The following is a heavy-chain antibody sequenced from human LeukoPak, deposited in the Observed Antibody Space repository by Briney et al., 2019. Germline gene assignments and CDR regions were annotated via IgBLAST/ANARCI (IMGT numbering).Heavy chain of an antibody. Sequence: PGGSLRLSCAASGFNFKGAWMSWVRQAPGKGLEWVGRIKSKTDGGTTDYAAPVKGRFTISRDDSKNTLYLQMNSLKTEDTAVYYCTTVHDYDSSGYSAEDAFDIWGQGTMVTVSS. D-gene: IGHD3-22*01. V-gene: IGHV3-15*01. J-gene: IGHJ3*02. CDR2: IKSKTDGGTT. CDR3: TTVHDYDSSGYSAEDAFDI. CDR1: GFNFKGAW.